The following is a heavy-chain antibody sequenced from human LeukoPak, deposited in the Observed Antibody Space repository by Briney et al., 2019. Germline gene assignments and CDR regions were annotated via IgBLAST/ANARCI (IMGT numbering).Heavy chain of an antibody. CDR1: GYTFTSYG. V-gene: IGHV1-18*01. CDR3: ARVVVVLRFLEWTPGNYGMDV. D-gene: IGHD3-3*01. Sequence: ASVKVSCKASGYTFTSYGISWVRQAPGQGLEWMGWISAYNGNTNYAQKLQGRVTMTTDTSTSTAYMELRSLRSDDTAVYYCARVVVVLRFLEWTPGNYGMDVWGQGTTVTVSS. CDR2: ISAYNGNT. J-gene: IGHJ6*02.